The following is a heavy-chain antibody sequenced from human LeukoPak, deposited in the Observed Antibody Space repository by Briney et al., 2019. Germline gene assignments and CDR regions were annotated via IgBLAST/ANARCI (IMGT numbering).Heavy chain of an antibody. CDR1: GFTFSNAW. Sequence: GGSLRLSCVGSGFTFSNAWMSWVRQAPGKGLVWVSRIISDGSSTSYADSVRGRFTISRDNAKNTLYPQMNSLRAEDTAVYYCARVGDIYCSRISCSLDYWGQGALVTVSS. J-gene: IGHJ4*02. V-gene: IGHV3-74*01. D-gene: IGHD2-2*01. CDR3: ARVGDIYCSRISCSLDY. CDR2: IISDGSST.